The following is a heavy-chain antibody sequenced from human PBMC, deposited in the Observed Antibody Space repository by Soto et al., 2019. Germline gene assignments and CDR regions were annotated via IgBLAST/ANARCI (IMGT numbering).Heavy chain of an antibody. CDR3: ARDSYNWNAGYYYGMDV. Sequence: SETLSLTCTVSGGSISSYYWSWIRQPPGKGLEWIGYIYYSGSTNYNPSLKGRVTISVDTSKNQFSLKLSSVTAADTAVYYCARDSYNWNAGYYYGMDVWGQGTTVTVSS. D-gene: IGHD1-1*01. J-gene: IGHJ6*02. V-gene: IGHV4-59*01. CDR1: GGSISSYY. CDR2: IYYSGST.